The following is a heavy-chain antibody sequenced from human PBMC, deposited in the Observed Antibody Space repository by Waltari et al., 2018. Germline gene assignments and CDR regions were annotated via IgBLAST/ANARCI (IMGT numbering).Heavy chain of an antibody. Sequence: QVQLVQSGAEVRKPGASVKVSCKASGYTFSDHYIYWVRQPPGQGLEGMRWLTPTTGATNCVVKFRGRFTLTRDTSYRTSYQEVGQLRSDETAVYYCARGPSIEVVADGYLDFWGQGTLVTVSS. V-gene: IGHV1-2*02. CDR2: LTPTTGAT. CDR3: ARGPSIEVVADGYLDF. D-gene: IGHD2-15*01. CDR1: GYTFSDHY. J-gene: IGHJ4*02.